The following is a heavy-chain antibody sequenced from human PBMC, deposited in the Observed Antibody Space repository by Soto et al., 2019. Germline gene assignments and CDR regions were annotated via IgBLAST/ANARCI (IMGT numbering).Heavy chain of an antibody. V-gene: IGHV3-23*01. D-gene: IGHD3-3*01. CDR3: ANDTTQGDSDFWSGFSFDL. Sequence: WQGLELVPSSSAGGRSTYHADSVRGRRSITRDNAKNAVYLQMNSLRADDTAVYYCANDTTQGDSDFWSGFSFDLWGQGTLVTVSS. J-gene: IGHJ5*02. CDR2: SSAGGRST.